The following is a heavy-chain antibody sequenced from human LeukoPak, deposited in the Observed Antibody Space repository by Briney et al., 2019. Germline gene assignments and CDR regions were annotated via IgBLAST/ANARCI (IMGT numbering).Heavy chain of an antibody. CDR1: GITFSDHY. CDR3: AKSGLSRFDY. D-gene: IGHD4/OR15-4a*01. CDR2: ISSGGDSI. Sequence: GGSLRLSCAASGITFSDHYMSWIRQAPGKGLEWLSYISSGGDSIYYADSVKGRFTISRDNAKNSVSLQMNSLRAEDTAVYYCAKSGLSRFDYWSQGTLVTVSS. J-gene: IGHJ4*02. V-gene: IGHV3-11*01.